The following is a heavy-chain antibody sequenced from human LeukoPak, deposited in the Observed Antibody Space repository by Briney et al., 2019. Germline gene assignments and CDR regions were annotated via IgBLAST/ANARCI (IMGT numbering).Heavy chain of an antibody. Sequence: SVKVSCKASGGTFSSYAISWVRQAPGQGLEWMGGIIPIFGTANYAQKFQGRVTITADESTSTAYMELSSLRSEDTDVYYCARVFSPDYSNNRYYYYYMDVWGKGTTVTVSS. CDR2: IIPIFGTA. J-gene: IGHJ6*03. V-gene: IGHV1-69*13. CDR1: GGTFSSYA. D-gene: IGHD4-11*01. CDR3: ARVFSPDYSNNRYYYYYMDV.